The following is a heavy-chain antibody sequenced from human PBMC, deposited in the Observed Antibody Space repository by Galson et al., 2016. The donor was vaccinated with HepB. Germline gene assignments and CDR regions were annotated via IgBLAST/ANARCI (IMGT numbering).Heavy chain of an antibody. V-gene: IGHV4-61*05. CDR3: ARVHYDYGSPSCCDS. CDR2: VFYSGST. Sequence: ETLSLTCTVSGGSISSSSYFWGWIRQPPGRGLEWIGHVFYSGSTDYNPSLESRVTISVDTSKSQFSLKLNYATTADTAVYYCARVHYDYGSPSCCDSWGRGILVTVS. CDR1: GGSISSSSYF. D-gene: IGHD3-10*01. J-gene: IGHJ5*01.